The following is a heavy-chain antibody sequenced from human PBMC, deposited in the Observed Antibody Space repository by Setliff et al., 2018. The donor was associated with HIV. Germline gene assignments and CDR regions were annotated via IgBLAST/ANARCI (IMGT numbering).Heavy chain of an antibody. CDR2: INHSGRT. CDR1: GGSFSAYY. Sequence: PSETLSLTCAVYGGSFSAYYWSWIRQTPGKGLEWIGEINHSGRTIQSPSLGSRVTISIDTSKNQFSLKLSSVSAADTAVYYCARDPVEGYYDSSGPDYWGQGTLVTVSS. V-gene: IGHV4-34*01. J-gene: IGHJ4*02. CDR3: ARDPVEGYYDSSGPDY. D-gene: IGHD3-22*01.